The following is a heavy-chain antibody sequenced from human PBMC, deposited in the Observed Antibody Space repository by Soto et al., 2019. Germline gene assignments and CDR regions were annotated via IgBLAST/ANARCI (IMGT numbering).Heavy chain of an antibody. V-gene: IGHV4-30-2*01. D-gene: IGHD3-22*01. Sequence: PSETLSLTCAVSGGCISSGGYSWSWIRQPPGKGLEWIGYIYHSGSTYYNPSLKSRVTISVDRSKNQFSLKLSSVTAADTAVYYCARESYDSSGYLDHWGQGTLVTVSS. CDR1: GGCISSGGYS. CDR2: IYHSGST. J-gene: IGHJ4*02. CDR3: ARESYDSSGYLDH.